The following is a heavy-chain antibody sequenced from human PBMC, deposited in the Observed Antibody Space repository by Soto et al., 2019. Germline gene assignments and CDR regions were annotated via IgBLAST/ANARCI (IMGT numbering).Heavy chain of an antibody. D-gene: IGHD5-18*01. CDR2: ISYDGSNK. CDR3: AKDVDTAGVEMATNWFDP. Sequence: SLRLSCAASGFTFSSYGMHWVRQAPGKGLEWVAVISYDGSNKYYADSVKGRFTISRDNSKNTLYLQMNSLRAEDTAVYYCAKDVDTAGVEMATNWFDPWGQGTLVTVSS. CDR1: GFTFSSYG. V-gene: IGHV3-30*18. J-gene: IGHJ5*02.